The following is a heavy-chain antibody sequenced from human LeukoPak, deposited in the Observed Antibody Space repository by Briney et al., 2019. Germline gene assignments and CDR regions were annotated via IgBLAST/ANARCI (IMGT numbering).Heavy chain of an antibody. J-gene: IGHJ5*02. D-gene: IGHD3-9*01. CDR2: MNPNSGNT. CDR1: GYTFTTYD. V-gene: IGHV1-8*03. Sequence: GASVKVSCKASGYTFTTYDITWVRQATGQGLEWMGWMNPNSGNTAYAQKFQGRVTITRNTSISTAYMELSSLRSEDTAVYYCARDYDVLTAYPPTQLFDPWGQGTLVTVSS. CDR3: ARDYDVLTAYPPTQLFDP.